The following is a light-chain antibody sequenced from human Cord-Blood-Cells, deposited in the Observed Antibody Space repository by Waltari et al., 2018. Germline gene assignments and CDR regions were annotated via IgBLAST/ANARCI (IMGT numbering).Light chain of an antibody. CDR2: EVS. J-gene: IGLJ1*01. Sequence: QSALTQPASVSGSPGQSNTISCTGTSSDVGGYNYVSWYQQHPGKAPKLMIYEVSNRPSGVSNRFSGSKSGNTASLTISGLQAEDEADYYCSSYTSSSTSLFGTGTKVTVL. V-gene: IGLV2-14*01. CDR3: SSYTSSSTSL. CDR1: SSDVGGYNY.